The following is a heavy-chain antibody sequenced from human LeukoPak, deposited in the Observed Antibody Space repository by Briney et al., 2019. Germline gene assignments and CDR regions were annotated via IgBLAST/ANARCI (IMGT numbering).Heavy chain of an antibody. V-gene: IGHV4-61*02. CDR1: GGSISSGSYY. CDR3: ARGRSGSYFFGPKHQRRGWFDP. J-gene: IGHJ5*02. D-gene: IGHD1-26*01. CDR2: IYTSGST. Sequence: SETLSLTCTVSGGSISSGSYYWSWIRQPAGKGLEWIGRIYTSGSTNYNPSLKSRVTISVDTSKNQFSLKLSSVTAADTAVYYCARGRSGSYFFGPKHQRRGWFDPWGQGTLVTVSS.